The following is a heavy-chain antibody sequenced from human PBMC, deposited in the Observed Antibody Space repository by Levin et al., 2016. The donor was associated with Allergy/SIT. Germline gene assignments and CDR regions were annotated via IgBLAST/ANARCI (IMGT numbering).Heavy chain of an antibody. CDR3: AREWGLVTIDY. CDR1: GFTFSRYE. CDR2: ISVSGNTV. D-gene: IGHD4-17*01. Sequence: GESLKISCAASGFTFSRYEMNWVRQAPGKGLEWISYISVSGNTVHYADSVKGRFAVSRDNSKNSLFLLMNSLRADDTAVYFCAREWGLVTIDYWGQGTRVTVSS. J-gene: IGHJ4*02. V-gene: IGHV3-48*03.